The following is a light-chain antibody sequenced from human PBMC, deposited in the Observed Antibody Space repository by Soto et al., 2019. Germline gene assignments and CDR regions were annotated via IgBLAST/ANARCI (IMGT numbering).Light chain of an antibody. CDR3: QQYNNYFWA. Sequence: EIVMTQSPATLSVSPGERATLSCRASQSVSRNLAWYQQKPGQAPRLLIYGASTRATGIPARFSGSGSGTEFILTTSSLQSDDFATYYCQQYNNYFWAFGQGTKVDIK. CDR2: GAS. V-gene: IGKV3-15*01. CDR1: QSVSRN. J-gene: IGKJ1*01.